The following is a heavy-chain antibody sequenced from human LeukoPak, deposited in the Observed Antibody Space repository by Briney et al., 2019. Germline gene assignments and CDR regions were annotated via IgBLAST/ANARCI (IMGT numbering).Heavy chain of an antibody. CDR3: ARFPSSQQLVRDWFDP. D-gene: IGHD6-13*01. CDR2: IYYSGST. J-gene: IGHJ5*02. CDR1: GGSISSYY. V-gene: IGHV4-59*01. Sequence: KTSETLSLTCTVSGGSISSYYWSWIRQPPGKGLEWIGYIYYSGSTYYNPSLKSRVTISVDTSKNQFSLKLSSVTAADTAVYYCARFPSSQQLVRDWFDPWGQGTLVTVSS.